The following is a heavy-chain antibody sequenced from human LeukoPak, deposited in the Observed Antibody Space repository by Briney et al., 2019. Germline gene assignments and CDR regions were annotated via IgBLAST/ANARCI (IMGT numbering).Heavy chain of an antibody. V-gene: IGHV3-30*02. D-gene: IGHD1-26*01. Sequence: PGGSLRLSCAASGFTFSSYGMHWVRQAPGKGLEWVAFIRYDGSNKYYADSVKGRFTISRDNSKNTLYLQMNSLRAEDTAVYYCAKDRDSGSYYFGYWGQGTLVTVSS. CDR1: GFTFSSYG. J-gene: IGHJ4*02. CDR3: AKDRDSGSYYFGY. CDR2: IRYDGSNK.